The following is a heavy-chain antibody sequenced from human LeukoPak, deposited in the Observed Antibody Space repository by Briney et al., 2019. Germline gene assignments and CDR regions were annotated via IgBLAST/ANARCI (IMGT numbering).Heavy chain of an antibody. CDR1: GFTFSNAW. Sequence: GGSLRLSCAASGFTFSNAWMSWVRQAPGKGLEWVGRIKNKTDGGTTDYAAPVKGRFTISRDDSKNTLYLQMNSLKTEDTAVYYCTRGELGHPYYYYMDVWGKGTTVTVSS. CDR3: TRGELGHPYYYYMDV. J-gene: IGHJ6*03. V-gene: IGHV3-15*01. D-gene: IGHD2/OR15-2a*01. CDR2: IKNKTDGGTT.